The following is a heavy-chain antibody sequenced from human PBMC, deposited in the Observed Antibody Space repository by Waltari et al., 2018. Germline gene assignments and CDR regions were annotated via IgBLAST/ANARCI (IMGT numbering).Heavy chain of an antibody. Sequence: QFTLKESGPVLVKPTETLTLTCTFSGFSLITAGLGVSCILQPPGKALEWLAHIFSNDEASYSTFLRSRLTISKDTSKSQGVLTMTNMDPADTATYYCARSWGDFYDLWSGDHWGWFDPWGQGTLVTVSS. CDR1: GFSLITAGLG. J-gene: IGHJ5*02. D-gene: IGHD3-3*01. CDR2: IFSNDEA. V-gene: IGHV2-26*01. CDR3: ARSWGDFYDLWSGDHWGWFDP.